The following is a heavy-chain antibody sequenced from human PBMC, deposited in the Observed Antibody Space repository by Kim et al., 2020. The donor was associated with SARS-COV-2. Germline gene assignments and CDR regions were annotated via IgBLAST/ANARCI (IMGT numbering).Heavy chain of an antibody. CDR1: GGSISSYY. CDR3: AIRRAGSYFFDH. D-gene: IGHD1-26*01. CDR2: IYYSGST. J-gene: IGHJ5*02. Sequence: SETLSLTCTVSGGSISSYYWSWIRQPPGKGLEWIGYIYYSGSTNYNPSLKSRVTISVDTSKNQFSLKLSSVTAADTAVYYCAIRRAGSYFFDHWGQGTLVTVSS. V-gene: IGHV4-59*01.